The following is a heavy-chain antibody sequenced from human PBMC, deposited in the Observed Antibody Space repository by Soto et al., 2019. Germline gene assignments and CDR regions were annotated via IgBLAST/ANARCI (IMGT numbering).Heavy chain of an antibody. CDR2: MNHGGST. D-gene: IGHD2-8*01. CDR1: GGSFSGYY. Sequence: PSETLSLTCAVYGGSFSGYYWSWIRQSPGKGLEWIGGMNHGGSTNYNPSLKSRVTISVDTSKNQFSLKLSSVTAADTAVYYCAKEKGYCINGVCYGGYFDYWGQGTLVTVSS. CDR3: AKEKGYCINGVCYGGYFDY. J-gene: IGHJ4*02. V-gene: IGHV4-34*01.